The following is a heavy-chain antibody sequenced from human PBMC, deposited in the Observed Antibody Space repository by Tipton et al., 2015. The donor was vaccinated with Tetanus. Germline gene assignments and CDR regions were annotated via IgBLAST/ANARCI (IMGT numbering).Heavy chain of an antibody. Sequence: GLVKPSETLSLTCTVSGGSISSYYWSWIRQPPGKGLEWIGYIYYSGSTNYNPSLKSRVTISVDTSKNQFSLKLSSVTAADTAVYYCARGLDYYDSRSPFDYWGQGTLVTVSS. CDR2: IYYSGST. V-gene: IGHV4-59*01. J-gene: IGHJ4*02. D-gene: IGHD3-22*01. CDR3: ARGLDYYDSRSPFDY. CDR1: GGSISSYY.